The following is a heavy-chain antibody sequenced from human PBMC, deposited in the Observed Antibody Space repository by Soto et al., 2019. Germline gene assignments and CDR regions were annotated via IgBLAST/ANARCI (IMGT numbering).Heavy chain of an antibody. CDR3: ARDVLSSGWYGAAFDI. Sequence: GGSLRLSCAASGFTFSSYWMSWVRQAPGKGLEWVANIKQDGSEKYYVDSVKGRFTISRDNAKNSLYLQMNSLRAEDTAVYYCARDVLSSGWYGAAFDIWGQGTMVTVSS. V-gene: IGHV3-7*01. D-gene: IGHD6-19*01. CDR2: IKQDGSEK. J-gene: IGHJ3*02. CDR1: GFTFSSYW.